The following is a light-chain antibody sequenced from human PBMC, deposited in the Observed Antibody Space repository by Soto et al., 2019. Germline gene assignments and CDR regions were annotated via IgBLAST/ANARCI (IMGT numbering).Light chain of an antibody. J-gene: IGKJ1*01. CDR1: QSINAH. CDR3: QQYNTWLWT. Sequence: EVVMTQSPATLSVSPGERVTLSCRASQSINAHLAWYQQKPGQAPRLLIHGASTRATGIPARFSGSGFGTEFLXXSXSXXSEDFAVYYCQQYNTWLWTFGQGTKVEI. CDR2: GAS. V-gene: IGKV3-15*01.